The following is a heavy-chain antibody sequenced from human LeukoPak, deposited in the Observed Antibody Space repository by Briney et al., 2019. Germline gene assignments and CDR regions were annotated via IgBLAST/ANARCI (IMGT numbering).Heavy chain of an antibody. D-gene: IGHD3/OR15-3a*01. CDR2: IYHSGST. CDR3: AREARTGKGMNFDY. CDR1: GYSISSGYY. V-gene: IGHV4-38-2*02. Sequence: SETLSLTCTVPGYSISSGYYWGWIRQPPGKGLEWIGSIYHSGSTYYNPSLKSRVTISVDTSKNQFSLKLSSVTAADTAVYYCAREARTGKGMNFDYWGQGTLVTVSS. J-gene: IGHJ4*02.